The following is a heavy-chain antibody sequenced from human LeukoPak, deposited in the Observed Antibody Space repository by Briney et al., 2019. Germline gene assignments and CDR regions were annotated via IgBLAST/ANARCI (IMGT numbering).Heavy chain of an antibody. Sequence: SETLSLTCTVSGASISNYYWSWIRQTPEKGLEWMGHIHSSGGSSYYPSLKSRLTLSIDTSRNQPSLKLPSVTAADPAVYFCARLGSYHDFWGQGALVTVSS. D-gene: IGHD1-26*01. CDR3: ARLGSYHDF. CDR1: GASISNYY. V-gene: IGHV4-4*09. CDR2: IHSSGGS. J-gene: IGHJ4*02.